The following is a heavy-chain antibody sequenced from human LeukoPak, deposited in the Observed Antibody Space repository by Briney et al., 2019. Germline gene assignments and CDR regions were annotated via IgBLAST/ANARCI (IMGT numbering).Heavy chain of an antibody. CDR2: ISYDGSNK. J-gene: IGHJ4*02. CDR1: GFTFSSYG. D-gene: IGHD1-26*01. Sequence: GGSLRLSCAASGFTFSSYGMHWVRQAPGKGLEWVAVISYDGSNKYYADSVKGRFTISRDNSKNTLYLQMNSLRAEDTAVYYCAKGNSGSYYGTTYFDYWGREPWSPSPQ. CDR3: AKGNSGSYYGTTYFDY. V-gene: IGHV3-30*18.